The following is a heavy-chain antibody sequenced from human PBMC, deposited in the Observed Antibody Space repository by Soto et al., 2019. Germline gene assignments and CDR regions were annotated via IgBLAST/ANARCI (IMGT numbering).Heavy chain of an antibody. V-gene: IGHV4-39*01. CDR3: ARISGSYPAFDI. CDR1: GGSISSSSYY. Sequence: SETLSLTCTVSGGSISSSSYYWGWIRQPPGKGLEWIGSIYYSGSTYYNPSLKSRVTISVDTSKNQFSLKLSSVTAADTAVYYCARISGSYPAFDIWGQGTMVTVSS. CDR2: IYYSGST. D-gene: IGHD1-26*01. J-gene: IGHJ3*02.